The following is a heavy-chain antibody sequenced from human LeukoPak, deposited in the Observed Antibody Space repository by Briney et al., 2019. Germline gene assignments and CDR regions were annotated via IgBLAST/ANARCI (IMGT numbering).Heavy chain of an antibody. CDR2: ISSSSSYI. CDR3: ARDGGIAAACDY. J-gene: IGHJ4*02. D-gene: IGHD6-13*01. CDR1: GFTFSSYS. V-gene: IGHV3-21*01. Sequence: PGGSLRLFCAASGFTFSSYSMNWVRQAPGKGLEWVSSISSSSSYIYYADSVKGRFTISRDNAKNSLYLQMNSLRAEDTAVYYCARDGGIAAACDYWGQGTLVTVSS.